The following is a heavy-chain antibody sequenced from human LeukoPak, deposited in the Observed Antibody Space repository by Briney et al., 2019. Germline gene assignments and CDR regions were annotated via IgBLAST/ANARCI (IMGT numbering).Heavy chain of an antibody. D-gene: IGHD2-2*01. CDR1: GDSISDDY. Sequence: SETLSLTCTVSGDSISDDYWSWIRQPPGKGLEWIGYIYYSGRTTYNPSLKSRVTISIDTSKSQFSLTLTSVTAADTAVYYCARVAYGSSWIDPWGQGTLVIVSS. CDR2: IYYSGRT. CDR3: ARVAYGSSWIDP. V-gene: IGHV4-59*01. J-gene: IGHJ5*02.